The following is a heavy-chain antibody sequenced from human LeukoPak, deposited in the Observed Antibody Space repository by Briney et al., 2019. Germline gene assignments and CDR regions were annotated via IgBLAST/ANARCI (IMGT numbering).Heavy chain of an antibody. J-gene: IGHJ6*02. V-gene: IGHV7-4-1*02. CDR2: IHTNTGNP. CDR3: ARDYYDSSGYYGYYYYGMDV. D-gene: IGHD3-22*01. CDR1: GYIFTTYA. Sequence: ASVKVSCKTSGYIFTTYALNWVRQAPGQGLEWMGWIHTNTGNPTYAQGFTGRFVFSLDTSVSTAYLQISSLKAEDTAVYYCARDYYDSSGYYGYYYYGMDVWGQGTTVTVSS.